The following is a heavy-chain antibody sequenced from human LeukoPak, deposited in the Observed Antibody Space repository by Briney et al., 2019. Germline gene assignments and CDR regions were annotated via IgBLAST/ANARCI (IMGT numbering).Heavy chain of an antibody. Sequence: ASATVSCKASGGTFSSYAISWVRQAPGQGLEWMGGIIPIFGTANYAQKFQGRVTITADESTSTAYMELSSLRSEDTAVYYCAGQGSLNYWGQGTLVTVSS. V-gene: IGHV1-69*13. CDR2: IIPIFGTA. CDR1: GGTFSSYA. CDR3: AGQGSLNY. J-gene: IGHJ4*02. D-gene: IGHD3-10*01.